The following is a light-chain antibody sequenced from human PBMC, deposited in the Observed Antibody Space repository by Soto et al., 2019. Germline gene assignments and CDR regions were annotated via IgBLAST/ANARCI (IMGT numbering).Light chain of an antibody. CDR1: QTISWY. CDR3: QQSYSNPPT. CDR2: GAS. V-gene: IGKV1-39*01. Sequence: DIQMTQSPSSLSASVGDRVTITCRASQTISWYLNWYQQRPGKAPQPLIYGASNLQSGVPSRFSGSGSGTDFTLTVNSLQREDSATYYCQQSYSNPPTFGQGTKVEIK. J-gene: IGKJ1*01.